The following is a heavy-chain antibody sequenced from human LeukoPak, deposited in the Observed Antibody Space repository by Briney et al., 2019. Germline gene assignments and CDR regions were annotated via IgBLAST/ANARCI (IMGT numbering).Heavy chain of an antibody. V-gene: IGHV4-31*03. D-gene: IGHD2-15*01. Sequence: SETLSLTCTVSGGSISSGGYYWSWIRQHPGKGLEWIGYIYYSGSTYYNPSLKSRVTISVDTSKNQFSLKLSSVTAADTAVYYCASSSAVVAATTPFDYWGQGTPVTVSS. CDR1: GGSISSGGYY. J-gene: IGHJ4*02. CDR2: IYYSGST. CDR3: ASSSAVVAATTPFDY.